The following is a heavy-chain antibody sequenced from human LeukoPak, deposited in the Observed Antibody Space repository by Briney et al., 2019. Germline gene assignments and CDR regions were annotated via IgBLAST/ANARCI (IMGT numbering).Heavy chain of an antibody. J-gene: IGHJ4*02. CDR3: ARGRGVNCGGDCYHYYFDY. CDR1: GGSFSGYY. V-gene: IGHV4-34*01. CDR2: INHSGST. D-gene: IGHD2-21*02. Sequence: PSETLSLTCAVYGGSFSGYYWSWIRQPPGKGLEWIGEINHSGSTNYNPSLKSRVTISVDTSKNQFSLKLSSVTAADTAVYYCARGRGVNCGGDCYHYYFDYWGQGTLVTVSS.